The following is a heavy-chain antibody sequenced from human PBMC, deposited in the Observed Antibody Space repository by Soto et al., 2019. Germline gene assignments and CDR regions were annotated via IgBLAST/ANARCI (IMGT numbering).Heavy chain of an antibody. D-gene: IGHD3-9*01. CDR3: ASTPGYFDWLSPRSDAFDI. CDR1: GGSISSSSYY. Sequence: LSLTCTVSGGSISSSSYYWGWIRQPPGKGLEWIGSIYYSGSTYYNPSLKSRVTISVDTSKNQFSLKLSSVTAADTAVYYCASTPGYFDWLSPRSDAFDIWGQGTMVTVSS. J-gene: IGHJ3*02. V-gene: IGHV4-39*01. CDR2: IYYSGST.